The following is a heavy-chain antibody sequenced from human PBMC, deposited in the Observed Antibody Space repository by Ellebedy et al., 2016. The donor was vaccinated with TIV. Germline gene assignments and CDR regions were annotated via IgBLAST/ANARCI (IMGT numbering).Heavy chain of an antibody. CDR1: GYTFTSYD. D-gene: IGHD2-21*02. Sequence: ASVKVSCKASGYTFTSYDINWVRQATGQGLEWMGWISAYNGNTNYAQKLQGRVTMTTDKSTSTAYMELRGLRSDDTAVYYCARGGVYCGGDCTGMDVWGQGTTVTVSS. J-gene: IGHJ6*02. V-gene: IGHV1-18*01. CDR3: ARGGVYCGGDCTGMDV. CDR2: ISAYNGNT.